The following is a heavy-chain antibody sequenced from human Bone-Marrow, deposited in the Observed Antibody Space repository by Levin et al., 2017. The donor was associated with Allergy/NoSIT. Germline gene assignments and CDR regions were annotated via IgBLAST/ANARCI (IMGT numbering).Heavy chain of an antibody. CDR1: GFTFSSYS. J-gene: IGHJ4*02. CDR3: ARGGYCSSTSCYGGGPTQRN. V-gene: IGHV3-21*01. CDR2: ISSSSSYI. Sequence: GGSLRLSCAASGFTFSSYSMNWVRQAPGKGLEWVSSISSSSSYIYYADSVKGRFTISRDNAKNSLYLQMNSLRAEDTAVYYCARGGYCSSTSCYGGGPTQRNWGQGTLVTVSS. D-gene: IGHD2-2*01.